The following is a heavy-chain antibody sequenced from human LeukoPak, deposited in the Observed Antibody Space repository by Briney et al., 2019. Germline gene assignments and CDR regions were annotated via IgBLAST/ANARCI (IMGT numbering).Heavy chain of an antibody. J-gene: IGHJ4*02. Sequence: SETLSLTCAGYGGSFSGYYWSWIRQPPGKGLEWIGEINHSGSTNYNPSLKSRVTISVDTSKNQFSLKLSSVTAADTAVYYCARRSIAAALGYWGQGTLVTVSS. CDR2: INHSGST. D-gene: IGHD6-13*01. V-gene: IGHV4-34*01. CDR3: ARRSIAAALGY. CDR1: GGSFSGYY.